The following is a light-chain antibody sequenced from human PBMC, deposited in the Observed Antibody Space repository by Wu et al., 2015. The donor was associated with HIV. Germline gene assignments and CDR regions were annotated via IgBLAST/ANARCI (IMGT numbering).Light chain of an antibody. CDR1: QSLGTY. CDR3: QKYATSALA. Sequence: VTLSCRASQSLGTYLAWYQPETLGQAPRLLIYGASSRATGIPDRFTASGSGTDFILTISSLEPEDFALDYCQKYATSALAFGGGDQGGDQT. V-gene: IGKV3-20*01. CDR2: GAS. J-gene: IGKJ4*01.